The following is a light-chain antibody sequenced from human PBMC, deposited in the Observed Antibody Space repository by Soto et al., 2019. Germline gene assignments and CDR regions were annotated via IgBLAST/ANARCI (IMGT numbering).Light chain of an antibody. J-gene: IGKJ5*01. CDR2: DAS. Sequence: EIVLTQSPATLSLSPGERATLSCRASQSVSSYLAWYQQKPGQAPSLLIYDASNRATGIPARFSGSGSGTDFTLTISSREPEDFAVYYCQQRSNWPRGITFGQGTRLEIK. CDR3: QQRSNWPRGIT. CDR1: QSVSSY. V-gene: IGKV3-11*01.